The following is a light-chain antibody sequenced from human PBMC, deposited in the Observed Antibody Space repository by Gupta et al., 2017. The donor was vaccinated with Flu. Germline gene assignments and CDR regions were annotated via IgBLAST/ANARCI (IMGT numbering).Light chain of an antibody. V-gene: IGLV3-19*01. CDR2: GKK. CDR3: NSQESDTHVI. J-gene: IGLJ2*01. CDR1: SLRSYY. Sequence: SSDLTQDPAVSVALGQTVRITCQGDSLRSYYANWFQQKPGQAPKIVFYGKKSRPAGIPDRFSGSSSGNTASLTITDVQAEDDADYYCNSQESDTHVIFGGGTKLTVL.